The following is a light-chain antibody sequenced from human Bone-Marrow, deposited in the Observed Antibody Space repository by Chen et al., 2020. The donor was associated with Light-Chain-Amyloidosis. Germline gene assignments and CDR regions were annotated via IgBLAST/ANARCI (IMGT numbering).Light chain of an antibody. Sequence: SYELTQPPSVSVSPGQTASLTCSGYGLTTEKTYVYQQTPGGARVVVIHRGTDRPAMCCARFCGGRSGTTATLTISRVEAEDEGEYHCQSAEGSGAYEVIFGGGTVLSVL. CDR2: RGT. CDR3: QSAEGSGAYEVI. CDR1: GLTTEK. J-gene: IGLJ2*01. V-gene: IGLV3-25*03.